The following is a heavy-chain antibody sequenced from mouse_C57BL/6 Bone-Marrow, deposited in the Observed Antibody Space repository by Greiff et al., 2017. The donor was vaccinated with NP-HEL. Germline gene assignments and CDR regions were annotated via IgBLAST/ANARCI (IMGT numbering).Heavy chain of an antibody. CDR1: GYTFTSYW. D-gene: IGHD1-1*01. Sequence: QVQLQQPGAELVMPGASVKLSCKASGYTFTSYWMHWVKQRPGQGLEWIGEIDPSDSYTNYNQKFKGKSTLTVDKSSSTAYMQLSSLTSEDSAVYYCARGITTVTLYYAMDYWGQGTSVTVSS. V-gene: IGHV1-69*01. CDR3: ARGITTVTLYYAMDY. J-gene: IGHJ4*01. CDR2: IDPSDSYT.